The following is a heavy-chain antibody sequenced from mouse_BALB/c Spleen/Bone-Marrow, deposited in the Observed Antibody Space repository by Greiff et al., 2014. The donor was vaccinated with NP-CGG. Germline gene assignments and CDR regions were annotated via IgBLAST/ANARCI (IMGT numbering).Heavy chain of an antibody. CDR3: TRGYYGSSYDY. CDR2: IYPSDSYT. CDR1: GYTFTSYW. J-gene: IGHJ2*01. V-gene: IGHV1-69*02. Sequence: QLQQSGAELVRPGASVKLSCKASGYTFTSYWINWVKQRPGQGLEWIGNIYPSDSYTNYNQKFKDKATLTVDKSSSTAYMQLSSPTSEDSAVYYCTRGYYGSSYDYWGQGTTLTVSS. D-gene: IGHD1-1*01.